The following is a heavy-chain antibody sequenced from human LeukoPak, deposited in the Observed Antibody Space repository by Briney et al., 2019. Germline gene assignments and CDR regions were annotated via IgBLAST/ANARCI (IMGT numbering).Heavy chain of an antibody. D-gene: IGHD1-26*01. J-gene: IGHJ3*02. CDR2: IYPGDSDT. CDR1: GYSFTSYW. Sequence: GESLKISCKGSGYSFTSYWIGWVRLMPGKGLEWMGIIYPGDSDTRYSPSFQGQVTISADKSISTAYLQWSSLKASDTAMYYCAMTNSGSSSGRAFDIWGQGTMVTVSS. V-gene: IGHV5-51*01. CDR3: AMTNSGSSSGRAFDI.